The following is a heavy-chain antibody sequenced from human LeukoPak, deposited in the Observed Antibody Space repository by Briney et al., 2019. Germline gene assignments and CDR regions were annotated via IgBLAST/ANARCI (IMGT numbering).Heavy chain of an antibody. CDR3: ARALVNVSAAPFDI. J-gene: IGHJ3*02. CDR1: GYTFTSYG. Sequence: GASVKVSCKASGYTFTSYGISWVRQAPGQGLEWMGWISAYNGNTDYPQKRQGRVTMTTNTSTSTAYMELRSLKSDDTAVYYCARALVNVSAAPFDIWGQGTVVTVSS. D-gene: IGHD2-2*01. V-gene: IGHV1-18*01. CDR2: ISAYNGNT.